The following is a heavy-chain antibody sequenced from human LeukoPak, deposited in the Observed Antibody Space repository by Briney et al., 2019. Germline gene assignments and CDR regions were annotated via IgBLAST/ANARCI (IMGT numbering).Heavy chain of an antibody. CDR2: IIPIFGTA. CDR3: ARLRGYSGYDLRGWFDP. V-gene: IGHV1-69*06. D-gene: IGHD5-12*01. Sequence: SVKVSCKASGGTFISYAISWVRQAPGQGLEWMGGIIPIFGTANYAQKFQGRVTITADKSTSTAYMELSSLRSEDTAVYYCARLRGYSGYDLRGWFDPWGQGTLVTVSS. J-gene: IGHJ5*02. CDR1: GGTFISYA.